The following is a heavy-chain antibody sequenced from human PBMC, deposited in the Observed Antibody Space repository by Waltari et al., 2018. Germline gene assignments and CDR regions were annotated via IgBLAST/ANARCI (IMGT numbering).Heavy chain of an antibody. CDR3: VRLEDCTGPGGNCYSADSFAMDV. J-gene: IGHJ6*02. CDR1: GGSLSSFY. CDR2: TNHAGYT. Sequence: QVQLQQWGAGVLQPSETLSLTCAVYGGSLSSFYWGWIRQPPGKGLEWIGETNHAGYTNYNPSLRSRVSLLVDTSKSQFSLKVNTVTAADTAVYYCVRLEDCTGPGGNCYSADSFAMDVWGQGITVTVSS. D-gene: IGHD2-8*02. V-gene: IGHV4-34*02.